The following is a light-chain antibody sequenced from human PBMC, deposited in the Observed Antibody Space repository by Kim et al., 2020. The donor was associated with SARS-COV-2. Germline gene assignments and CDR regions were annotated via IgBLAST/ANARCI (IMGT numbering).Light chain of an antibody. Sequence: GRKVTISGSGSRPSTGNQYVSWYQQVPGTAPKLLIYDNNMRHSGIPDRFAGSKSGTSATLGITGLQTGDEADYYCGTWDRSLNGVVFGVGTKVTVL. CDR1: RPSTGNQY. V-gene: IGLV1-51*01. CDR2: DNN. CDR3: GTWDRSLNGVV. J-gene: IGLJ2*01.